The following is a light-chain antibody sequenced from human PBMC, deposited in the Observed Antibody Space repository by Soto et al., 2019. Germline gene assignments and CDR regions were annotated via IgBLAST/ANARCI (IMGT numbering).Light chain of an antibody. CDR2: DTN. Sequence: QSVLTQPPSVSAAPGQTVTVSCSGNKSNVGRNYVSWYQQFPGTAPRLLIYDTNKRPSGIPGRFSGSKSGTSATLGITGLQTGDEAIYYCGTWVSRLSGVLFGGGTKLTVL. V-gene: IGLV1-51*01. J-gene: IGLJ2*01. CDR1: KSNVGRNY. CDR3: GTWVSRLSGVL.